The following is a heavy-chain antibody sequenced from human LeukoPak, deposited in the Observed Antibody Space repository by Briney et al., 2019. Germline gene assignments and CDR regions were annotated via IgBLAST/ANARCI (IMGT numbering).Heavy chain of an antibody. Sequence: GGSLRLSCTASGFTFADHAMSWVRQAPGKGLEWVGFIRSNTAYGGTTEYAASVQGRFTISRDDSKSIAYLQMNSLKTEDTAVYYCTRYSGYSDYWGQGTLVTVSP. J-gene: IGHJ4*02. D-gene: IGHD5-12*01. CDR2: IRSNTAYGGTT. CDR3: TRYSGYSDY. V-gene: IGHV3-49*04. CDR1: GFTFADHA.